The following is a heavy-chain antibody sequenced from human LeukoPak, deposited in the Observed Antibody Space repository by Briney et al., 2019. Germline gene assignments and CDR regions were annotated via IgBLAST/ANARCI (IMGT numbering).Heavy chain of an antibody. V-gene: IGHV1-69*05. CDR1: GGTFSSYA. Sequence: SVKVSCKASGGTFSSYAISWVRQAPGQGLEWMGRIIPIFGTANYAQKFQGRVTITTDESTSTAYMELSSLRSEDTAVYYWAVAARYYYCMDVWGKGTTVTVSS. J-gene: IGHJ6*03. CDR3: AVAARYYYCMDV. CDR2: IIPIFGTA. D-gene: IGHD6-19*01.